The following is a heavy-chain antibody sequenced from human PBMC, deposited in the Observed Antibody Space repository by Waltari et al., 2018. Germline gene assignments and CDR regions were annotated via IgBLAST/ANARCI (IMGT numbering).Heavy chain of an antibody. J-gene: IGHJ3*02. Sequence: QVQLVQSGAEVKKPGSSVKVSCKASGGTFSSYASSWVRQAPGQGLEWRGGIIPIFGTANYAQKFQGRVTITADESTSTAYMELSSLRSEDTAVYYSCITMVRGDGKYAFDIWGQGTMVTVSS. CDR2: IIPIFGTA. D-gene: IGHD3-10*01. CDR1: GGTFSSYA. V-gene: IGHV1-69*01. CDR3: CITMVRGDGKYAFDI.